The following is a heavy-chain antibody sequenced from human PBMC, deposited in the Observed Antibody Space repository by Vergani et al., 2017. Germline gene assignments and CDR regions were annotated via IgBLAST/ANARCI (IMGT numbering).Heavy chain of an antibody. CDR1: GYTFTDHY. CDR2: VDPEEGET. Sequence: EVQVVQSGAEVKKPGATMKVSCKVSGYTFTDHYMHWVKQAPGKGLEWMGLVDPEEGETIYAEKFKGRVTIAADTSTDTAHLELSSLRSEDTAVYYCATPQTVTTGGMEVWGQGTTVIVSS. J-gene: IGHJ6*02. D-gene: IGHD4-17*01. CDR3: ATPQTVTTGGMEV. V-gene: IGHV1-69-2*01.